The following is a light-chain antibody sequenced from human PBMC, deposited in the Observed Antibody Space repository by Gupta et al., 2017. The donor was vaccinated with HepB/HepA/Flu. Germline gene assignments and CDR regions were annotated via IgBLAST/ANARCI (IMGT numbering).Light chain of an antibody. J-gene: IGLJ3*02. V-gene: IGLV2-18*02. Sequence: QSALAQPPSVSGSPGQSVTISCTGTSSDVGTYNRVSWYQQTPATAPKTLFYEVTNRPSGVPDRFSGSKSGNTASLTISGRQAEDEADYYCTSYTRSSTWVFGGGTKVTVL. CDR2: EVT. CDR3: TSYTRSSTWV. CDR1: SSDVGTYNR.